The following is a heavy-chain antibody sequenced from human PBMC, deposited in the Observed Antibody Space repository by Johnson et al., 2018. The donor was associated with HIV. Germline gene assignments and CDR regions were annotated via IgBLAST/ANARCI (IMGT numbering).Heavy chain of an antibody. J-gene: IGHJ3*02. D-gene: IGHD3-22*01. CDR3: ARDYYDSSGYYPLGAFDI. Sequence: VQLVESGGGLIQPGGSLRLSCAASGFTVSSNYMSWVRQAPGKGLEWVSLIYSGSKTYYTDSVKGRFTISRDNSKNTLYLQMNSLRAEDTAVYYCARDYYDSSGYYPLGAFDIWGQGTMVTVSS. CDR2: IYSGSKT. V-gene: IGHV3-66*01. CDR1: GFTVSSNY.